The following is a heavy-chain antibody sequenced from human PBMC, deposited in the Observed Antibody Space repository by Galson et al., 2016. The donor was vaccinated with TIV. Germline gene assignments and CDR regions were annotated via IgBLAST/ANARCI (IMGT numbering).Heavy chain of an antibody. D-gene: IGHD3-3*01. CDR2: IWYDGINK. J-gene: IGHJ4*02. CDR1: GFTFSRFG. V-gene: IGHV3-33*08. Sequence: SLRLSCAASGFTFSRFGMHWVRQAPGKGLEWVAVIWYDGINKYYADSVKGRFTISRDNSKNILYLQMNSLRAEDTAMYYCAKRPIITIFGAGSNYCDSWGQGTLVTVSS. CDR3: AKRPIITIFGAGSNYCDS.